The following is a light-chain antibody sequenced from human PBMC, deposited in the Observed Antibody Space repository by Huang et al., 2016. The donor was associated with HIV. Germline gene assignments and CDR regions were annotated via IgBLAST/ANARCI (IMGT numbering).Light chain of an antibody. CDR2: AAS. CDR1: QSISSY. CDR3: QQSYSTPSTWT. J-gene: IGKJ1*01. V-gene: IGKV1-39*01. Sequence: DIQMTQSPSSLSASVGDRVTITCRASQSISSYLNWYQQKPGKAPKLLIYAASSLQSGVPAMFSGSGSGTDFTLTISSLQPEDFATYYCQQSYSTPSTWTFGQGTKVEIK.